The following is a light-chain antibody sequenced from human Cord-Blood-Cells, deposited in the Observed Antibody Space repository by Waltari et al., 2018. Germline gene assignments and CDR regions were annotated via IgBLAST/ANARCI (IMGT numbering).Light chain of an antibody. Sequence: EIVMTQSPATLSVSPGERATLSCRAGQSVSSNLAWYQQKPGQAPRLLIHGASTRATGIPARFSGSGSGTEFTLTISSLQSEDFAVYYCQQYNNWPYTFGQGTKLEIK. V-gene: IGKV3-15*01. J-gene: IGKJ2*01. CDR1: QSVSSN. CDR2: GAS. CDR3: QQYNNWPYT.